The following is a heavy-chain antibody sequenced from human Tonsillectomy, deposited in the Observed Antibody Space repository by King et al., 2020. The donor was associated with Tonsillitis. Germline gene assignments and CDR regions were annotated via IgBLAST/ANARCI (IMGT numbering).Heavy chain of an antibody. CDR1: GGSIRRNY. CDR2: IYSRGST. V-gene: IGHV4-59*08. Sequence: QLQESGPGLAKPSETLSLTCTVSGGSIRRNYWSWILHPPGKGLDWIGYIYSRGSTNYNPPLTSQVTISVHTSKNQFSLMLGSVTTADTAVYYCARLLPEYSRSAGCFDYWGQGTLVTVSS. D-gene: IGHD6-6*01. J-gene: IGHJ4*02. CDR3: ARLLPEYSRSAGCFDY.